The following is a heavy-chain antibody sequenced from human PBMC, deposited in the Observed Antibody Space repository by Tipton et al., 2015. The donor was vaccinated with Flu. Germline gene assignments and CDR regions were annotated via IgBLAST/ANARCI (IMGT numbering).Heavy chain of an antibody. CDR3: ARTTGYDFWSGYYSGGNWFDP. CDR1: GGSISSYY. J-gene: IGHJ5*02. CDR2: IYYSGST. Sequence: TLSLTCTVSGGSISSYYWSWIRQPPGKGLEWIGYIYYSGSTNYNPSLKSRVTISVDTSKNQFSLKLSSVTAADTAVYYCARTTGYDFWSGYYSGGNWFDPWGQGTLVTVSS. D-gene: IGHD3-3*01. V-gene: IGHV4-59*01.